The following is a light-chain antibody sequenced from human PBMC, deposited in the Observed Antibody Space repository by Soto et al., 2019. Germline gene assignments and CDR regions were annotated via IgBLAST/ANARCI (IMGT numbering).Light chain of an antibody. CDR1: SSNIGSNY. J-gene: IGLJ2*01. CDR2: RND. Sequence: QSVLTQPPSASGTPGQRVTISCSGSSSNIGSNYVYWYQQFPGSAPKLLIYRNDQRPSGVPDRFSGSKSGTSASLAISGHRSEDEADYYCAAWDDSLSAVVFGGGTKLTVL. CDR3: AAWDDSLSAVV. V-gene: IGLV1-47*01.